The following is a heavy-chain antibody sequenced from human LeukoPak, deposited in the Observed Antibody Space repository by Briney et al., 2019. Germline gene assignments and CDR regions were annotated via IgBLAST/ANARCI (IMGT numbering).Heavy chain of an antibody. CDR1: GFTFSSYG. Sequence: GGSLRLSCAASGFTFSSYGMNWVRQAPGKGLEWVSSISSSGSTIYYADSVKGRFTISRDNAKNSLYLQMNSLRAEDTAVYYCARDGEGGSYFGKYFQHWGQGTLVTVSS. D-gene: IGHD1-26*01. CDR3: ARDGEGGSYFGKYFQH. CDR2: ISSSGSTI. V-gene: IGHV3-48*03. J-gene: IGHJ1*01.